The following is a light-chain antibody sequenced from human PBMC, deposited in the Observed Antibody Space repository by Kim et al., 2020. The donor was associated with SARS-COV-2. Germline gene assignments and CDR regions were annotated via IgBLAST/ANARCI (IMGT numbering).Light chain of an antibody. V-gene: IGKV3-20*01. CDR3: QQYGSSPRT. CDR1: QSITRSN. Sequence: PRERATPSCRASQSITRSNLAWYQQKPGQAPRLLIYGASSRATGIPDRFSGSGSGTDFTLTISRLEPEDFAVYYCQQYGSSPRTFGQGTKVDIK. CDR2: GAS. J-gene: IGKJ1*01.